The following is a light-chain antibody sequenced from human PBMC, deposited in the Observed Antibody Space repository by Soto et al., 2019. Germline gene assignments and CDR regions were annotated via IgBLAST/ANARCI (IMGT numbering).Light chain of an antibody. CDR1: SSDVGNYNY. CDR2: DVS. V-gene: IGLV2-14*03. CDR3: SSFTSISSYV. J-gene: IGLJ1*01. Sequence: QSVLTQPASVSGSPGQSITISCTGTSSDVGNYNYVSWYQHHPGKAPKDMIYDVSKRPSGVSNRFSGSKSGNTASLTVSGLHAEDEADYYCSSFTSISSYVFGTGTQLTVL.